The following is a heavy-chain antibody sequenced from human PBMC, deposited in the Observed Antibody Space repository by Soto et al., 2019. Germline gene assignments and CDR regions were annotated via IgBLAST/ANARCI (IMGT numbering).Heavy chain of an antibody. D-gene: IGHD2-2*01. Sequence: QVQLVQSGAEVKKPGSSVKVSCKASGGTFSSYASSWVRQAPGQGLEWMGGIIPIFGTADYAQKFQGRVTITADESTSTAYMELSSLRSEDTAVYYCARHVPAAGYYYGMDVWGQGTTVTVSS. CDR3: ARHVPAAGYYYGMDV. CDR1: GGTFSSYA. J-gene: IGHJ6*02. V-gene: IGHV1-69*12. CDR2: IIPIFGTA.